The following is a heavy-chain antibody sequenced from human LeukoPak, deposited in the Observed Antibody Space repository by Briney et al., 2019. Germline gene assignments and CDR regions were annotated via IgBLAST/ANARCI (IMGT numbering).Heavy chain of an antibody. Sequence: SETLSLTCAVYGESFSDYYWSWLRQPPGKGLEWIGETTQSGSNNYNPSLKSRVTISVDTSKKQFSLRLTSVTAADTAVYYCAREGIIVAGGTWDYWGQGTLVTVSS. D-gene: IGHD6-13*01. CDR3: AREGIIVAGGTWDY. J-gene: IGHJ4*02. CDR2: TTQSGSN. CDR1: GESFSDYY. V-gene: IGHV4-34*01.